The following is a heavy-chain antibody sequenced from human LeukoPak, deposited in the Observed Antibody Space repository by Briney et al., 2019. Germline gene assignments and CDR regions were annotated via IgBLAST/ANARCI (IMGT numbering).Heavy chain of an antibody. J-gene: IGHJ4*02. CDR2: IWYDGSNK. CDR1: GFTFSSYG. Sequence: PGRSLRLSCAASGFTFSSYGMHWVRQAPGKGLEWVAVIWYDGSNKYYADSVKGRFTISRDNSKNTLYLQMNSLRAEDTAVYYCARDVEGGEGYFDYWGQGTLVTVSS. CDR3: ARDVEGGEGYFDY. D-gene: IGHD2-15*01. V-gene: IGHV3-33*08.